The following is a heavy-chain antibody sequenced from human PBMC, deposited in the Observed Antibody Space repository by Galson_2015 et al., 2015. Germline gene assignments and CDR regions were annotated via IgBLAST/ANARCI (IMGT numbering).Heavy chain of an antibody. D-gene: IGHD6-13*01. J-gene: IGHJ4*02. CDR2: TYYRSKWYN. Sequence: CAISGDSVSSNSAAWNWIRQSPSRGLEWLGRTYYRSKWYNDYAVSVKSRITINPDTSKNQFSLQLNSVTPEDTAVYYCARVPSSWPAGYFDYWGQGTLGTVSS. V-gene: IGHV6-1*01. CDR1: GDSVSSNSAA. CDR3: ARVPSSWPAGYFDY.